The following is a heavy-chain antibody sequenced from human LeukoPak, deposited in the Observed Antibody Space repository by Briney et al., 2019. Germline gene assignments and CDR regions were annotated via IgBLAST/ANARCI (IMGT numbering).Heavy chain of an antibody. CDR2: ISGSGTTT. J-gene: IGHJ6*03. Sequence: PGGSLRLSCTVSGFTVSSNSMSWVRQAPGKGLEWVSHISGSGTTTYYADSVKGRFTISRDNAKNSLYLQMNSLRAEDTAVYHCAREYYAPRNYMDVWGKGTTVTISS. CDR3: AREYYAPRNYMDV. D-gene: IGHD2-2*01. CDR1: GFTVSSNS. V-gene: IGHV3-48*04.